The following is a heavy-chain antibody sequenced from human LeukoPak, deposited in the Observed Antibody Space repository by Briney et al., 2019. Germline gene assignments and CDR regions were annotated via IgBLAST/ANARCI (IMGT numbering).Heavy chain of an antibody. V-gene: IGHV3-7*01. J-gene: IGHJ4*02. CDR3: ARDRARGYGDYYY. CDR2: IKQDGSEK. CDR1: GFTFSSYW. D-gene: IGHD4-17*01. Sequence: GGSLRLSCAASGFTFSSYWMSWVRQAPGKGLEWVANIKQDGSEKYYVDSVKGRFTISRDNAKNSLYLQMNSLRAEDTAVYYCARDRARGYGDYYYWGQGTLVNVSS.